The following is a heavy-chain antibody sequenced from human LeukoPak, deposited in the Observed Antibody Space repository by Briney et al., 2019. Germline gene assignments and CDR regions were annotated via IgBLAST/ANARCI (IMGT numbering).Heavy chain of an antibody. J-gene: IGHJ4*02. D-gene: IGHD1-26*01. CDR2: ISAYNGNT. CDR1: GYTFTSYG. CDR3: ARDVGRWAQYYFDY. V-gene: IGHV1-18*01. Sequence: APVKVSCKASGYTFTSYGISWVRQAPGQGLEWMGWISAYNGNTNYAQKLQGRVTMTTDTSTSTAYMELRSLRSDDTAVYYCARDVGRWAQYYFDYWGQGTLVTVSS.